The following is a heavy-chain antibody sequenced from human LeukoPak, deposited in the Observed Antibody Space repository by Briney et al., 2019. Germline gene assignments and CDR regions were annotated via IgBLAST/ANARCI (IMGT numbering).Heavy chain of an antibody. J-gene: IGHJ6*03. CDR2: IIPIFGTA. D-gene: IGHD3-16*01. Sequence: GSSVKVSCKASGGTFSSYAISWVRQAPGQGLEWMGGIIPIFGTANYAQKFQGRVTITADESTSTAHMELSSLRSEDTAVYYCARFPTLRDYYYYMDVWGKGTTVTVSS. CDR3: ARFPTLRDYYYYMDV. V-gene: IGHV1-69*01. CDR1: GGTFSSYA.